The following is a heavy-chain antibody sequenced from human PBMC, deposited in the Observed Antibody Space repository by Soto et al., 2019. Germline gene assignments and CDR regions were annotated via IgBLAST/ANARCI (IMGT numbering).Heavy chain of an antibody. Sequence: XGSLRLSFAASGFTFSSYGMHWVRQAPGKGLEWVAVISYDGSNIYYVDSVKGRFTISRDNSKNTLYLQMNSLRAEDTAVYYCAKDLPPGAVAGTGYDDWGQGALVTVSS. D-gene: IGHD6-19*01. CDR2: ISYDGSNI. V-gene: IGHV3-30*18. CDR3: AKDLPPGAVAGTGYDD. J-gene: IGHJ4*02. CDR1: GFTFSSYG.